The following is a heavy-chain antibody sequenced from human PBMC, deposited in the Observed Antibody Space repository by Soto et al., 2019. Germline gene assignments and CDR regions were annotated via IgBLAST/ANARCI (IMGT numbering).Heavy chain of an antibody. V-gene: IGHV4-34*01. Sequence: SETLSLTCAVYGGSFSGYYWGWIRQPPGKGLEWIGSIYYTGTTYYNPSLKSRLTISVDTSRDQFSLKLSSVTAADTAVYYCAREYYSSPDSWGQGTLVTVSS. CDR3: AREYYSSPDS. CDR2: IYYTGTT. J-gene: IGHJ4*02. CDR1: GGSFSGYY. D-gene: IGHD3-10*01.